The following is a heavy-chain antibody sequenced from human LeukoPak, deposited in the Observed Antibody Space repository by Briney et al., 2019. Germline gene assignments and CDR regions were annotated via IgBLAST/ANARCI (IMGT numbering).Heavy chain of an antibody. V-gene: IGHV1-18*01. CDR3: ARGEAAARHFDY. CDR2: ISVYNGNT. CDR1: GYSFNNFG. J-gene: IGHJ4*02. Sequence: ASVKVSCKASGYSFNNFGISWARQAPGEGLEWMGGISVYNGNTNYAQKLQGRVTMTTDTSTTTAYMELRSLRSDDTAVYYCARGEAAARHFDYWGQGTLVTVSS. D-gene: IGHD6-13*01.